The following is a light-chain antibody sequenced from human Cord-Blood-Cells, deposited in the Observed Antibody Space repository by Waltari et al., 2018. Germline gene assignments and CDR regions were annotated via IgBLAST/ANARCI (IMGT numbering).Light chain of an antibody. J-gene: IGKJ1*01. CDR1: QGISSY. V-gene: IGKV1-8*01. CDR2: AAS. Sequence: AIRMTQPPSSFSASTGARVTITCRASQGISSYLAWYQQKPGKAPKLLIYAASTLQSGVPSRFSGSGSGTDFTLTISCLQSEDFATYYCQQYYSYPGTFGQGTKVEIK. CDR3: QQYYSYPGT.